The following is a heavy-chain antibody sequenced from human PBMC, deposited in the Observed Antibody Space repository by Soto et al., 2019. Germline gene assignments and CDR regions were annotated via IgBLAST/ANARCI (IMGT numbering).Heavy chain of an antibody. CDR3: AAEGPAAPDLGYYGMDV. D-gene: IGHD6-13*01. CDR2: IVVGSGNT. J-gene: IGHJ6*02. CDR1: GFTFTSSA. Sequence: GASVKVSCKASGFTFTSSAVQWVRQARGQRLEWIGWIVVGSGNTNYAQKFQERVTITRDMSTSTAYMELSSLRSEDTAVYYCAAEGPAAPDLGYYGMDVWGQGTTVTVSS. V-gene: IGHV1-58*01.